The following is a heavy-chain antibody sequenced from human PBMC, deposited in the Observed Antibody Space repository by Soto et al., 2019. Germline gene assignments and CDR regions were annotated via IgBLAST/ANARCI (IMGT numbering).Heavy chain of an antibody. CDR1: GFTFSNAW. J-gene: IGHJ4*02. V-gene: IGHV3-15*07. D-gene: IGHD3-22*01. Sequence: EVQLVESGGGLVKPGGSLRLSCAASGFTFSNAWMNWVRQAPGKGLEWVGRIKSKTDGGTTDYAAPVKGRFTISRDDSKNTLYLQMNSLKTEDTAVYYCTISYYYDSSGYYVSYWGQGTLSPSPQ. CDR3: TISYYYDSSGYYVSY. CDR2: IKSKTDGGTT.